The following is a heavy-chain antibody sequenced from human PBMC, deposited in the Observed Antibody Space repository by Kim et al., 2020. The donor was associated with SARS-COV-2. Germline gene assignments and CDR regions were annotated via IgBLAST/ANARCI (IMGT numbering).Heavy chain of an antibody. CDR1: GGSISSGGYY. CDR3: ARGPYDSSGHYYFDY. D-gene: IGHD3-22*01. J-gene: IGHJ4*02. CDR2: IYYSGST. V-gene: IGHV4-31*03. Sequence: SETLSLTCTVSGGSISSGGYYWSWIRQHPGKGLEWIGYIYYSGSTYYNPSLKSRVTISVDTSKNQFSLKLSSVTAADTAVYYCARGPYDSSGHYYFDYWGQGTLVTVSS.